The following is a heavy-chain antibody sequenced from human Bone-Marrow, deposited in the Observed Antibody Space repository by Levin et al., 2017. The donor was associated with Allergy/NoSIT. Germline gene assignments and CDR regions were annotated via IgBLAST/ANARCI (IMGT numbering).Heavy chain of an antibody. V-gene: IGHV3-21*06. Sequence: TGGSLRLSCAASGLSFSNYDMNWVRQAPGKGLEWVSSISSGSSHIDYADSVKGRFTISRDNAKNSLYLQMNSLRLEDTAVYFCASWAMFYYDGSDFDYFYYGMDVWGQGTTVTVSS. CDR3: ASWAMFYYDGSDFDYFYYGMDV. CDR1: GLSFSNYD. D-gene: IGHD3-16*01. J-gene: IGHJ6*02. CDR2: ISSGSSHI.